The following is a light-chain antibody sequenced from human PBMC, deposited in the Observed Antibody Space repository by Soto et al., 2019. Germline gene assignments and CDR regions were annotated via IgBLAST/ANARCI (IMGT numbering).Light chain of an antibody. CDR2: AGS. Sequence: QSVLTQPASVSGSPGQSITISCTGTSSDVGSYNVVSWYQQHPGKAPKLMIYAGSKRPSGVSNRFSGSKSGNTASLTISGLQAEDEADYYCCSYAGTGTYVFGTGTKLTVL. J-gene: IGLJ1*01. CDR3: CSYAGTGTYV. CDR1: SSDVGSYNV. V-gene: IGLV2-23*01.